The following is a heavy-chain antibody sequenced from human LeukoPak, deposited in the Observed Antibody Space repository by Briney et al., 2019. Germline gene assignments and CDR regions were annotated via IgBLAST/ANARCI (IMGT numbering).Heavy chain of an antibody. J-gene: IGHJ4*02. V-gene: IGHV4-59*01. D-gene: IGHD4-17*01. CDR2: IYYSGST. CDR1: GGSISSYY. CDR3: ARAHDYGDCGFDF. Sequence: SETLSLTCTVSGGSISSYYWSWIRQPPGKGLEWIGYIYYSGSTNYNPSLKSRVTISVDTSKNQFSLKLSSVTAADTAVYYCARAHDYGDCGFDFWGQGTLVTVSS.